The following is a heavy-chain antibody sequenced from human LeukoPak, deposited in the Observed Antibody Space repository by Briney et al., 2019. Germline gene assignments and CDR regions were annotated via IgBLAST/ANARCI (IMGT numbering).Heavy chain of an antibody. D-gene: IGHD4-17*01. CDR3: ARDSPIYGEYVYPFDY. Sequence: GGSLRLSCAASGFTFSSYSMNWVRQAPGKGLEWVSSISSRRSYMYYADSVKGRFTISRDNAKYSLYLQMNSLRADDTAVYYCARDSPIYGEYVYPFDYWGQGTLVNVSS. CDR2: ISSRRSYM. V-gene: IGHV3-21*01. J-gene: IGHJ4*02. CDR1: GFTFSSYS.